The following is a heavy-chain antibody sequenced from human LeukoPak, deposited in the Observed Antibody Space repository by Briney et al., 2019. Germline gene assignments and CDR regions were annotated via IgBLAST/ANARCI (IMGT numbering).Heavy chain of an antibody. V-gene: IGHV4-30-4*01. CDR2: IYYSGST. CDR3: ARVGGIAVAPFDY. CDR1: GGSISSGDYY. Sequence: SQTLSLTCTVSGGSISSGDYYWSWIRQPPGKGLEWIGYIYYSGSTYYNPSPKSRVTISVDTSKNQFSLKLSSVTAADTAVYYCARVGGIAVAPFDYWGQGTLVTVSS. J-gene: IGHJ4*02. D-gene: IGHD6-19*01.